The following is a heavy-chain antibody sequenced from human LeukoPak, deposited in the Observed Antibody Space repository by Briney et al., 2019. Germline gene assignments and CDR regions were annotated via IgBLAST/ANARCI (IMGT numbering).Heavy chain of an antibody. Sequence: ASVKVSCKASGYTFTSYGLNWVRQAPGQGLEWMGWISAYNGNTNYAQKLQGRVTMTTDTSTSTAYMVLRSLRSDDTAVYYCARAVAAAGDFDYWGQGTLVTVSS. D-gene: IGHD6-13*01. CDR3: ARAVAAAGDFDY. CDR1: GYTFTSYG. CDR2: ISAYNGNT. V-gene: IGHV1-18*01. J-gene: IGHJ4*02.